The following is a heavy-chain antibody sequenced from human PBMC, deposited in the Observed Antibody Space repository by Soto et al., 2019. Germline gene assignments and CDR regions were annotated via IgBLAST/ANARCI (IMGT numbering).Heavy chain of an antibody. CDR1: GGSFSGYY. CDR3: ARVDPDTKNLDY. J-gene: IGHJ4*02. CDR2: INHSGST. V-gene: IGHV4-34*01. D-gene: IGHD2-8*01. Sequence: SETLSLTCAVYGGSFSGYYWSWIRQPPGKGLEWIGEINHSGSTNYNPSLKSRVTISVDTSKNQFSLKLSSVTAADTAVYYCARVDPDTKNLDYWGQGTLVTVSS.